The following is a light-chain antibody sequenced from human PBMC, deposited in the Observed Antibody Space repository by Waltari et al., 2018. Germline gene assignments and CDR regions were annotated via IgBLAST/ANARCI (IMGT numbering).Light chain of an antibody. CDR2: AAS. CDR3: QQYNNWPHVS. V-gene: IGKV3-15*01. J-gene: IGKJ2*03. CDR1: QSVSNT. Sequence: EIVLTQSPATLSSSPGERVTLSCRASQSVSNTLAWYQQRPGQAPRLLIFAASVRANGIPDRFDGSGSGTDFTLTINSLEPEDCAVYYCQQYNNWPHVSFGQGTKVEI.